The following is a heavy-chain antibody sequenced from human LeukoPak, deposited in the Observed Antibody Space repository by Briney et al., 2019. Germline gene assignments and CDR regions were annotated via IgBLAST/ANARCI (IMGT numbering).Heavy chain of an antibody. J-gene: IGHJ4*02. D-gene: IGHD6-13*01. CDR3: ARDQYSSSWYGDY. CDR1: GFTVSSNY. V-gene: IGHV3-53*01. Sequence: SGGSLRLSCAASGFTVSSNYMSWVRQAPGKGLEWVSVIYSGGSTYYADSVKGRFTISRDNSKNTLYLQMNSLRAEDTAVYYCARDQYSSSWYGDYWGQGTLVTVSS. CDR2: IYSGGST.